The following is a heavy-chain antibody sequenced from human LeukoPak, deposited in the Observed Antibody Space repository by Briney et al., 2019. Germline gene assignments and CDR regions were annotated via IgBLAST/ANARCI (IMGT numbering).Heavy chain of an antibody. J-gene: IGHJ4*02. CDR2: ISAYNGNT. CDR1: GYTFTSYG. V-gene: IGHV1-18*01. CDR3: ARETRSQYSGSYYTLDY. Sequence: ASVKVSCKASGYTFTSYGISWVRQAPGQGLEWMGWISAYNGNTNYAQKLQGRVTMTRDMSTSTVYMELSSLRSEDTAVYYCARETRSQYSGSYYTLDYWGQGTLVTVSS. D-gene: IGHD1-26*01.